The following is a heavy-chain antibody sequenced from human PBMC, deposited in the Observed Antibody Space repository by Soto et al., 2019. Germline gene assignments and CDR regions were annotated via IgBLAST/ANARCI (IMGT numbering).Heavy chain of an antibody. CDR2: ISYDGSNK. V-gene: IGHV3-30-3*01. D-gene: IGHD5-18*01. J-gene: IGHJ5*02. Sequence: PWGSLRLSCAASGFTFSSYAMHWVRQAPGKGLEWVAVISYDGSNKYYADSVKGRFTISRDNSKNTLYLQMNSLKAEDTAVYYCARDLVHPAMGYNWFDPCGEGLLVTVPS. CDR3: ARDLVHPAMGYNWFDP. CDR1: GFTFSSYA.